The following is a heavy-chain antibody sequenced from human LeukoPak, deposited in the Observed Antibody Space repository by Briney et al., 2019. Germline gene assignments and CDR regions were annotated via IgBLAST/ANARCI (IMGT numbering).Heavy chain of an antibody. CDR2: IYPGDTDT. V-gene: IGHV5-51*01. J-gene: IGHJ3*02. CDR1: GYRFTNYW. CDR3: ARRPASHTFDI. Sequence: GGSLQISFKGSGYRFTNYWIGWVRPMHGKGLEWIGIIYPGDTDTRYSPSFQGQVNMSADKSISTAYLHWSSLKASDTAMYYCARRPASHTFDIWGQGTMVIVSS.